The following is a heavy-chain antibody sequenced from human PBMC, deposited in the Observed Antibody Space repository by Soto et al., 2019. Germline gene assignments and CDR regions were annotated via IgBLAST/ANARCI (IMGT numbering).Heavy chain of an antibody. Sequence: EVQLAESGGGLVQPGGSLRLSCAVSGFIFSSYEMNWVRQAPGKGLEWISYISSSGTTIYYADSVKGRFTISRDNAKNSLYPQMNSLRDEDTAVYYCARSPFLECNWAQGTLVTVSS. CDR3: ARSPFLECN. D-gene: IGHD3-3*02. V-gene: IGHV3-48*03. CDR2: ISSSGTTI. CDR1: GFIFSSYE. J-gene: IGHJ4*02.